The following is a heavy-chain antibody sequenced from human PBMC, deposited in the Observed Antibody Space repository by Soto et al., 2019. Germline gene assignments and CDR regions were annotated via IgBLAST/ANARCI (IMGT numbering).Heavy chain of an antibody. CDR1: GFTFSSDG. Sequence: GGSLRLSCAASGFTFSSDGMHWVRQAPGKGLEWVSVIFSGGSTYYADHVKGRFTISRDNSKNTLYLQMNSLRAEDTAVYYCARDPGPQIDYWGQGTLVTVSS. CDR3: ARDPGPQIDY. CDR2: IFSGGST. V-gene: IGHV3-66*01. J-gene: IGHJ4*02.